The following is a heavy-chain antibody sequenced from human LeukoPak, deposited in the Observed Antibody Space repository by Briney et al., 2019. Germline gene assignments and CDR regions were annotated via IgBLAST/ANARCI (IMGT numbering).Heavy chain of an antibody. V-gene: IGHV3-23*01. J-gene: IGHJ4*02. CDR2: ISGSGGST. CDR1: GLTFSSYA. CDR3: AKDLVVVAALYYFDY. Sequence: GGSLRLSCAASGLTFSSYAMSWVRQAPGKGLEWVSAISGSGGSTYYADSVKGRFTISRDNSKNTLYLQMNSLRAEDTAVYYCAKDLVVVAALYYFDYWGQGTLVTVSS. D-gene: IGHD2-15*01.